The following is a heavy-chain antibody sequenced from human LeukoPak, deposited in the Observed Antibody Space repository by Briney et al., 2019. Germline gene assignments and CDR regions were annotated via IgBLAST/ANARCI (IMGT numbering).Heavy chain of an antibody. J-gene: IGHJ3*02. V-gene: IGHV3-15*01. CDR1: GFTFGDYA. CDR2: IKSKTDGGTT. CDR3: TTDSPNN. Sequence: PGGSLRLSCTASGFTFGDYAMSGVRQPPGKGLEWVGRIKSKTDGGTTDYAAPVKGRFTISRDDSKSTLYLQMNSLKTEDTAVYYCTTDSPNNWGQGTMVTVSS.